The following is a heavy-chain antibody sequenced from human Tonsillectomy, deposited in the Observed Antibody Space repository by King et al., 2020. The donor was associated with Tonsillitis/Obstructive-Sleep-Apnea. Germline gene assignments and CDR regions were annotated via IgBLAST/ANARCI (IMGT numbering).Heavy chain of an antibody. J-gene: IGHJ3*02. Sequence: EVQLVESGAEVKKPGESLKISCKGSGYSFTTYWIGWVRQMPGKGLEWMGIIYPGDSDTRYSPSFQGQVTISADKSISTAYLQWSSLKASDTAMYYCARRNSYYDILSNAFDIWGQGTMVTVSS. CDR1: GYSFTTYW. CDR2: IYPGDSDT. D-gene: IGHD3-22*01. V-gene: IGHV5-51*03. CDR3: ARRNSYYDILSNAFDI.